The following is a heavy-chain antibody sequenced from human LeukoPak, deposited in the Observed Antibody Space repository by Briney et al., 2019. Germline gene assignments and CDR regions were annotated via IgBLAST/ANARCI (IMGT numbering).Heavy chain of an antibody. CDR3: AIKQWLVRRHPGLIDY. Sequence: PSETLSLTCAVYGGSFSGYYWSWIRQPPGKGPEWIGEINHSGSTNYNPSLKSRVTISVDTSKNQFSLKLSSVTAADTAVYYCAIKQWLVRRHPGLIDYWGQGTLVTVSS. CDR2: INHSGST. D-gene: IGHD6-19*01. V-gene: IGHV4-34*01. CDR1: GGSFSGYY. J-gene: IGHJ4*02.